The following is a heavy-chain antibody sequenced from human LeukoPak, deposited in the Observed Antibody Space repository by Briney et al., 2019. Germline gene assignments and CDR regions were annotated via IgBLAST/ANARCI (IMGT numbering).Heavy chain of an antibody. CDR1: GFTFSIYA. D-gene: IGHD3-3*01. J-gene: IGHJ6*03. Sequence: PGRSLRLSCAASGFTFSIYAMHWVRQAPGKGLEWVAVISYDENDKYYADSVKGRFTISRDNSKNSLYLQMNSLRAEDTAVYYCASANPILLDYYYYYYMDVWGKGTTVTVSS. CDR3: ASANPILLDYYYYYYMDV. V-gene: IGHV3-30*04. CDR2: ISYDENDK.